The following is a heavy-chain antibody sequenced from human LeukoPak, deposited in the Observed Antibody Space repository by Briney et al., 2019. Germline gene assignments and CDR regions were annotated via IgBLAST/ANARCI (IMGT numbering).Heavy chain of an antibody. CDR3: ARVKWELHAFDI. Sequence: PGRSLTLSCAASGFTFSSYAMHWVRQAPGKGLEWVAVISYDGSNKYYADSVKGRFTISRDNSKNTLYLQMNSLRAEDTAVYYCARVKWELHAFDIWGQGTMVTVSS. CDR1: GFTFSSYA. V-gene: IGHV3-30-3*01. J-gene: IGHJ3*02. D-gene: IGHD1-26*01. CDR2: ISYDGSNK.